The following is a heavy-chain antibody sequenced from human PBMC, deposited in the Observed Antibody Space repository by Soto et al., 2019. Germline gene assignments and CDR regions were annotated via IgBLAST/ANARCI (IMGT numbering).Heavy chain of an antibody. CDR2: IWYDGSNK. Sequence: QVQLVESGGGVVQPGRSLRLSCAASGFTFSSYGMHWVRQAPGKGLEWVAVIWYDGSNKYYADSVKGRFTISRDNSKNTLYLQMKSQRAEDTAVYYGSRDGGGAIALDYWGQGTLVTVS. CDR1: GFTFSSYG. D-gene: IGHD3-16*01. CDR3: SRDGGGAIALDY. V-gene: IGHV3-33*01. J-gene: IGHJ4*02.